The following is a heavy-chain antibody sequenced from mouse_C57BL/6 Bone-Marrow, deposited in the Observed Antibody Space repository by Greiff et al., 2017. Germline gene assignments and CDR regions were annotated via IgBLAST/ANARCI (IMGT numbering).Heavy chain of an antibody. V-gene: IGHV1-64*01. Sequence: QVQLQQSGAELVKPGASVKLSCKASGYTFTSYWMHWVKQRPGQGLEWIGMIHPNSGSTNYNEKFKSKATLTVDKSSSTAYMQLSSLTSEDSAVYYCARGLRRSGFAYWGQGTLVTVSA. CDR1: GYTFTSYW. CDR2: IHPNSGST. D-gene: IGHD2-2*01. CDR3: ARGLRRSGFAY. J-gene: IGHJ3*01.